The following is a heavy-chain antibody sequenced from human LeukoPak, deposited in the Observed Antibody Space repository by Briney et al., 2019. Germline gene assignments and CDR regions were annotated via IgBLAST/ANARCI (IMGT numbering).Heavy chain of an antibody. J-gene: IGHJ4*02. CDR1: GGSFSGYY. V-gene: IGHV4-34*01. CDR3: ARGLRTTVTTEFDY. CDR2: VNHSVST. D-gene: IGHD4-17*01. Sequence: PSETLSLTCAVYGGSFSGYYWSWIRHPPGKGLEWIGEVNHSVSTNYNPSLKSRVTISVDTSKKQFSLNLSSVTAADTAVYYCARGLRTTVTTEFDYWGQGTLVTVSS.